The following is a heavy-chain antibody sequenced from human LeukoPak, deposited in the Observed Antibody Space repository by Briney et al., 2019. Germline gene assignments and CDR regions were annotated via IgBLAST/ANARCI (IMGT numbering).Heavy chain of an antibody. CDR3: ATDQRYAFDY. Sequence: SETLSLTCTVSGGSISSSSYYWGCIRQPPGKGLDWISNIRTTAEGAKYAYYADSVKGRVTISRDDGKNTLYLHMNSLRDDDTAVYYCATDQRYAFDYWGQGILVTVSS. D-gene: IGHD3-9*01. CDR2: IRTTAEGAKYA. J-gene: IGHJ4*02. V-gene: IGHV4-39*01. CDR1: GGSISSSSYY.